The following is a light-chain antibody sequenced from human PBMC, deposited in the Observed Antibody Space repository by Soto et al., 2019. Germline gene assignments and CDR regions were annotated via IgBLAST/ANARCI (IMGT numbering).Light chain of an antibody. V-gene: IGLV1-44*01. J-gene: IGLJ3*02. CDR3: AAWDDSLNAWV. CDR1: NSNIGSYT. CDR2: GNI. Sequence: QSVLTQPPSASGTPGQTVAISCSGTNSNIGSYTVNWYQQFPGTAPRLLIYGNIQRPSGVPDRFSGSKSDTSASLAISGLLSEDESDYYCAAWDDSLNAWVFGGRTKLTVL.